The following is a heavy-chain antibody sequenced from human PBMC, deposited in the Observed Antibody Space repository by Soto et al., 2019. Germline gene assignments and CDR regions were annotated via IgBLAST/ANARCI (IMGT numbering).Heavy chain of an antibody. Sequence: PSETLSRTCTVSGGSIATGDSYWSWILQHPGKGLEWLGYISNSGSTFYNPSLKSRLIISIDTSKNQLSLRLSSVTAEDTAIYYCATGPQRNSIYFYWGQGTMVTVSS. CDR2: ISNSGST. CDR1: GGSIATGDSY. V-gene: IGHV4-31*03. J-gene: IGHJ4*02. CDR3: ATGPQRNSIYFY. D-gene: IGHD1-7*01.